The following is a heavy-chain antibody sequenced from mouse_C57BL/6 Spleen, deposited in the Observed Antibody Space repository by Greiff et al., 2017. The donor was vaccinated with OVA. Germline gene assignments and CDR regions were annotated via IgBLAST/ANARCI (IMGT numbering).Heavy chain of an antibody. V-gene: IGHV1-76*01. J-gene: IGHJ2*01. CDR2: IYPGSGNT. CDR1: GYTFTDYY. CDR3: ARGYGYDRFDY. D-gene: IGHD2-2*01. Sequence: QVQLQQSGAELVRPGASVKLSCKASGYTFTDYYINWVKQRPGQGLEWIARIYPGSGNTYYNEKFKGKATLTAEKSSSTAYMQLSSLTSEDSAVYFCARGYGYDRFDYGGQGTTLTVSS.